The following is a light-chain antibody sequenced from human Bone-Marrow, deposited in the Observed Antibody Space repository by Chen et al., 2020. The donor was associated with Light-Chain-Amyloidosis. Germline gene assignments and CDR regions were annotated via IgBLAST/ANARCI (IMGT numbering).Light chain of an antibody. J-gene: IGKJ4*01. CDR3: HQRRSWPLT. Sequence: EIVVTQSPATLSLSPGERATLSCSVSQNIGSWLGWYQQSPGQPPRLLISDTSNRAAGIPARFSGSGSGTDFTLTISGLEPEDFAVYYCHQRRSWPLTFGGGTKVEMK. CDR1: QNIGSW. CDR2: DTS. V-gene: IGKV3-11*01.